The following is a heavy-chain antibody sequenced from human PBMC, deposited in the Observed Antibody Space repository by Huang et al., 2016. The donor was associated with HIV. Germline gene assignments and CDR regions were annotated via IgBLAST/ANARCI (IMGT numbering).Heavy chain of an antibody. J-gene: IGHJ4*02. CDR1: GGSFSGYY. Sequence: QVQLHQWGAGLLKPSETLSLTCAVYGGSFSGYYWSWIRPPPGKGLEWSGEITHSGSTNYNPSLKSRVTISEETSKNQFSLKLSSVTAADTAVYYCARAPHYGSGSYYYWGQGTLVTVSS. CDR3: ARAPHYGSGSYYY. D-gene: IGHD3-10*01. V-gene: IGHV4-34*01. CDR2: ITHSGST.